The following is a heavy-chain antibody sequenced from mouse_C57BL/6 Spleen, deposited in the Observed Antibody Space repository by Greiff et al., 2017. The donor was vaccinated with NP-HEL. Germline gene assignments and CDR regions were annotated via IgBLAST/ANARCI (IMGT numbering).Heavy chain of an antibody. D-gene: IGHD2-1*01. CDR2: IYPGDGDT. CDR1: GYAFSSSW. Sequence: VQLVESGPELVKPGASVKISCKASGYAFSSSWMNWVKQRPGKGLEWIGRIYPGDGDTNYNGKFKGKATLTADKSSSTAYMQLSSLTSEDSAVYFCARFGNYLYYAMDYWGQGTSVTVSS. CDR3: ARFGNYLYYAMDY. J-gene: IGHJ4*01. V-gene: IGHV1-82*01.